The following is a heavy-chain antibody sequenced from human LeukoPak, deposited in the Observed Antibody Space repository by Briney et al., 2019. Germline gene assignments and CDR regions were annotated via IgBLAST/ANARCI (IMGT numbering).Heavy chain of an antibody. D-gene: IGHD2-21*02. CDR2: ISGSGGSP. CDR1: GFTFSSYA. CDR3: AKAPVVVTAIYY. Sequence: GGSLRLSCAASGFTFSSYAMSWVRQAPGKGLEWVSAISGSGGSPYYADSVKGRFTISRDNSKNTLYLQMNSLRAEDTAVYYCAKAPVVVTAIYYWGQGTLVTVSS. V-gene: IGHV3-23*01. J-gene: IGHJ4*02.